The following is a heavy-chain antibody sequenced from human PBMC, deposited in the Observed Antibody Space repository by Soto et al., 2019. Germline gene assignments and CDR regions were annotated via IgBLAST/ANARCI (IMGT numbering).Heavy chain of an antibody. D-gene: IGHD2-15*01. V-gene: IGHV1-3*01. J-gene: IGHJ4*02. CDR3: ARDLSMVVVAPGD. CDR1: GYAFTSYA. Sequence: ASVTVSCKASGYAFTSYAMHWVRPAPRQRLEWMGWINAGNSDTKYSQKFQGRVTITSDTSASTAYMELSSLRSEDTAVYYCARDLSMVVVAPGDWGKGALVTVS. CDR2: INAGNSDT.